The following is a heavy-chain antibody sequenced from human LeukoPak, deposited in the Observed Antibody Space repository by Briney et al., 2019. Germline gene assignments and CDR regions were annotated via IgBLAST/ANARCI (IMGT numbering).Heavy chain of an antibody. Sequence: VASVKVSCKASGYTFTGYYMHWVRQAPGQGLEWMGWINPNSGGTNYAQKFQGRVTMTRDTSISTAYMELSRLRSDDTAVYYCARLVGATTYPDYWGQGTLVTVSS. CDR1: GYTFTGYY. J-gene: IGHJ4*02. D-gene: IGHD1-26*01. CDR2: INPNSGGT. V-gene: IGHV1-2*02. CDR3: ARLVGATTYPDY.